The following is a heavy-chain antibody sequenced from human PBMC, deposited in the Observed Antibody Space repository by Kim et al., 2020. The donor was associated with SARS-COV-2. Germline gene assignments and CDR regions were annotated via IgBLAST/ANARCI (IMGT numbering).Heavy chain of an antibody. D-gene: IGHD5-12*01. Sequence: ASVKVSCKASGYTFTSYAMHWVRQAPGQRLEWMGWINAGNGNTKYSQKFQGRVTITRDTSASTAYMELSSLRSEDTAVYYCASKEGDSGYDYPPDVWGQGTTVTVSS. CDR1: GYTFTSYA. V-gene: IGHV1-3*01. J-gene: IGHJ6*02. CDR2: INAGNGNT. CDR3: ASKEGDSGYDYPPDV.